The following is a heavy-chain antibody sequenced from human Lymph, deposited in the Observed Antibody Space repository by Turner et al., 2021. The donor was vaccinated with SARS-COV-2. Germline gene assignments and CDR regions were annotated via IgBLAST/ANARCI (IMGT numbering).Heavy chain of an antibody. D-gene: IGHD3-3*01. J-gene: IGHJ6*02. CDR1: GYTFTGYY. Sequence: QVQLVQSGAEVKKPGASVKVSCKDSGYTFTGYYMHWVRQATGQGLEWMGWINPNSGGTNFAQKFQGRVTMTRDTSISTAYMELSRLRSDDTAVYYCARDVERYNDFWSGYSGGYGLDVWGQGTTVTVSS. V-gene: IGHV1-2*02. CDR2: INPNSGGT. CDR3: ARDVERYNDFWSGYSGGYGLDV.